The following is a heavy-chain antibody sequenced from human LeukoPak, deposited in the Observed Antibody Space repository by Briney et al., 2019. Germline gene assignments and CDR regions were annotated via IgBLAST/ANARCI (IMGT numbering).Heavy chain of an antibody. CDR3: ARETHSGSDQSYWYLDL. V-gene: IGHV4-61*01. Sequence: SETLSLTCTVSGGSVSSDTYYWSWIRQPPGKGLEWIGYIHYSGTTNYNPSLKSRVTISVDTSKNQFSLKLSSVTAADTAVYYCARETHSGSDQSYWYLDLWGRGTLVTVSS. D-gene: IGHD1-26*01. J-gene: IGHJ2*01. CDR1: GGSVSSDTYY. CDR2: IHYSGTT.